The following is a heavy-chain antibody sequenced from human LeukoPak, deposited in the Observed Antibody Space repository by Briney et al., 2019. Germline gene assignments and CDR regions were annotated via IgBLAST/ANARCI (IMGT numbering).Heavy chain of an antibody. CDR3: AREDGNWGFDY. V-gene: IGHV3-21*01. CDR1: GFTFSSYS. J-gene: IGHJ4*02. D-gene: IGHD7-27*01. Sequence: PGGSLRLSCAASGFTFSSYSMNWVRQAPGKGLEWVSSISSSSSYIYYADSVKGRFTISRDNAKNSLYLQMNSVRAEDTAVYYCAREDGNWGFDYWGQGTLVTVSS. CDR2: ISSSSSYI.